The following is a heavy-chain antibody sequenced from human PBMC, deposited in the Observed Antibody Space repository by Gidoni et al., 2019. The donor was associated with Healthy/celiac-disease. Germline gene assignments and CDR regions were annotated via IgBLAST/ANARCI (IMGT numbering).Heavy chain of an antibody. CDR3: ARGIAAAGRGWFDP. J-gene: IGHJ5*02. V-gene: IGHV1-18*01. CDR2: IRAYNGNT. D-gene: IGHD6-13*01. CDR1: GYPFTSYG. Sequence: QVQLVQSGAEVKKHGASVKVSCKASGYPFTSYGISWVRQATGQGLGWMGWIRAYNGNTNYSQKLQGRVTMTTDTSTSTAYMELRSLRSDDTAVYYCARGIAAAGRGWFDPWGQGTLVTVSS.